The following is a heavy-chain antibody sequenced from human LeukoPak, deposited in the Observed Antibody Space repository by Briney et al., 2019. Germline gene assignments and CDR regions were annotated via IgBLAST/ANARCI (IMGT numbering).Heavy chain of an antibody. CDR3: AMRVEMATIKLLDY. CDR1: GGSISIYY. V-gene: IGHV4-59*12. D-gene: IGHD5-24*01. Sequence: PSETLSLTYTVSGGSISIYYWSWIRQPPGKGLEWLGYVYNSGSTDYNPSLKSRVTISVDTSKNQFSLKLSSVTAADTAVYYCAMRVEMATIKLLDYWGQGTLVTVSS. CDR2: VYNSGST. J-gene: IGHJ4*02.